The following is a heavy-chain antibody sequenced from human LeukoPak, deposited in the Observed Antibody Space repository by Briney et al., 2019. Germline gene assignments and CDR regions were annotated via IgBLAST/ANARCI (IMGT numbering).Heavy chain of an antibody. J-gene: IGHJ4*02. CDR2: ISGSGGST. D-gene: IGHD6-19*01. CDR1: GFTFSSYA. CDR3: AWSSGWVPHLFDY. V-gene: IGHV3-23*01. Sequence: PGGSLRLSCAASGFTFSSYAMSWVRQAPGKGLEWVSAISGSGGSTYYADSVKGRFTISRDNSKNTLYLRMNSLRAEDTAVHYCAWSSGWVPHLFDYWGQGTLVTVSS.